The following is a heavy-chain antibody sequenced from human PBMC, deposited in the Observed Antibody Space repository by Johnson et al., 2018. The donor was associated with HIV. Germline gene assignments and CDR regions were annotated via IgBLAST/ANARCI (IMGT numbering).Heavy chain of an antibody. CDR3: TRRRDLDAFDI. J-gene: IGHJ3*02. CDR1: GFTFSGSA. V-gene: IGHV3-73*01. CDR2: IRSKANSYAN. Sequence: VQLVESGGGVVQPGGSRKLSCAASGFTFSGSAMHWVRQASGKGLEWVGRIRSKANSYANTYAASVKGRFNISRDDSKNTAYLQMHRLKTEDTAVYYCTRRRDLDAFDIWGQGTMVTVSS.